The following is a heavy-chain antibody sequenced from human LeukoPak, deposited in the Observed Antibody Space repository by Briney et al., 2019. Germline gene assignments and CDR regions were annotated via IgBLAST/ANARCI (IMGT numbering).Heavy chain of an antibody. V-gene: IGHV4-39*07. Sequence: SETLSLTCTVSGGSISSSSYYWGWIRQPPGKGLEWIGSIYCSGSTYYNPSLKSRVTISVDTSKNQFSLKLSSVTAADTAVYYCARVIFVAAAGTVYFDYWGQGTLVTVSS. J-gene: IGHJ4*02. CDR2: IYCSGST. D-gene: IGHD6-13*01. CDR1: GGSISSSSYY. CDR3: ARVIFVAAAGTVYFDY.